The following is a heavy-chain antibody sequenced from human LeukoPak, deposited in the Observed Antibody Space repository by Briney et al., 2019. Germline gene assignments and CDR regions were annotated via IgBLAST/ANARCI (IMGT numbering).Heavy chain of an antibody. CDR1: RYTFTGYY. J-gene: IGHJ4*02. D-gene: IGHD6-6*01. CDR3: ARGKRAARPTGYFDY. CDR2: INPNSGGT. Sequence: ASVKVSCKASRYTFTGYYMHWVRRAPGQGLEWMGRINPNSGGTTYAPTFQARVTMTRDTPISTAYMELGRLRSDDTAVYYCARGKRAARPTGYFDYWGEGTLVTVSS. V-gene: IGHV1-2*06.